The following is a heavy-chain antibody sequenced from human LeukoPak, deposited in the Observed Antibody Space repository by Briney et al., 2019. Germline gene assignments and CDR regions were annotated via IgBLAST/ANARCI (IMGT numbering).Heavy chain of an antibody. CDR1: GFTFSSYS. CDR2: ISGSSSYI. Sequence: GGSLRLSCAASGFTFSSYSMNWVRQAPGKGLEWVSSISGSSSYIYYADSVKGRFTISRDSAKNSLYLQMNSLRAEDTAVYYCARGFDIVVVPVLWGQGTLVTVSS. D-gene: IGHD2-2*01. J-gene: IGHJ4*02. V-gene: IGHV3-21*01. CDR3: ARGFDIVVVPVL.